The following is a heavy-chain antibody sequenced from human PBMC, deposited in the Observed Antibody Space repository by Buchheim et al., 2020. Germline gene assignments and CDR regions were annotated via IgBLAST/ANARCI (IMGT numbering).Heavy chain of an antibody. Sequence: QVQLQESGPGLVKPSGTLSLTCAVSGGSISSSNWWSWVRQPPGKGLEWIGEIYHSGSTNYNPSLKSRVTIQGDKSNKQFLPKLSSVTAADTAVYYCARDVDYYGSGGGGYFDYWGQGTL. V-gene: IGHV4-4*02. J-gene: IGHJ4*02. CDR3: ARDVDYYGSGGGGYFDY. CDR1: GGSISSSNW. CDR2: IYHSGST. D-gene: IGHD3-10*01.